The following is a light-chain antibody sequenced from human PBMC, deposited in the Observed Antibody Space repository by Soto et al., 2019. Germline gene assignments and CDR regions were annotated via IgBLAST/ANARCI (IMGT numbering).Light chain of an antibody. CDR1: QSVSSSY. J-gene: IGKJ3*01. Sequence: EIVLTQSPGTLSLSPGERATLSCRASQSVSSSYLAWYQQKPGQAPRLLIYDASFRATGIPDRFSGSGSGTDFTLTISRLEPEDFAVYYCQQYADSPNTFCPGTKVDVK. CDR2: DAS. V-gene: IGKV3-20*01. CDR3: QQYADSPNT.